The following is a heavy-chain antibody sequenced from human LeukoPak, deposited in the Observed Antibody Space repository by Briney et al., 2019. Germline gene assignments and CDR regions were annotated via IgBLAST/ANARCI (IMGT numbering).Heavy chain of an antibody. Sequence: PGGSLRLSCAVSGFTFSSYGMNWVRQAPGKGLEWVASIRYDGSLKYYADSVTGRFTISRDNSKNTLYLQMNSPRAEDTAVYYCAKNNYDGSGYYSSFDSWGQGTLVTVSS. CDR3: AKNNYDGSGYYSSFDS. D-gene: IGHD3-22*01. J-gene: IGHJ4*02. V-gene: IGHV3-30*02. CDR2: IRYDGSLK. CDR1: GFTFSSYG.